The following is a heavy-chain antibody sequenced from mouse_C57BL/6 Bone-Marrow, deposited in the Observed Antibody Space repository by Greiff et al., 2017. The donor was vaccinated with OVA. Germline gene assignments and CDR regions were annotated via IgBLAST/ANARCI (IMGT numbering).Heavy chain of an antibody. Sequence: QVQLQQPGAELVKPGASVKMSCKASGYTFTSYWITWVKQRPGQGLEWIGDIYPGSGSTNYNEKFKSKATLTVDTSSSTAYMQLSSLTSEDSAVYYCAKGRGNYWYFDVWGTGTTVTVSS. CDR2: IYPGSGST. CDR3: AKGRGNYWYFDV. D-gene: IGHD2-1*01. V-gene: IGHV1-55*01. CDR1: GYTFTSYW. J-gene: IGHJ1*03.